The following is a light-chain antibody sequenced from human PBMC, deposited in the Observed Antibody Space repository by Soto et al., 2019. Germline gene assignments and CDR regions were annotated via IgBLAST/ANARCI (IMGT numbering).Light chain of an antibody. CDR3: QQYGSSPNT. Sequence: EIVLTQSPGTLSLSPGERATLSCRASQSVSSSYLAWCQQKPGQAPRLLIYGASSRATGIPDRFSGSGSGTDFTLTISRLEPEDFAVYYCQQYGSSPNTFGPGTKLEIK. J-gene: IGKJ2*01. CDR2: GAS. CDR1: QSVSSSY. V-gene: IGKV3-20*01.